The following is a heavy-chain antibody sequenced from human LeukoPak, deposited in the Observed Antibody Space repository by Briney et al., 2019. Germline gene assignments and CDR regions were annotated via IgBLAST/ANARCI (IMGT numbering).Heavy chain of an antibody. CDR2: MNPNSGNT. D-gene: IGHD4-17*01. CDR3: ARESNGDYDY. V-gene: IGHV1-8*02. Sequence: ASVKVSCKASGYTFTGYYMHWVRQAPGQGLEWMGWMNPNSGNTGYAQKFQGRVTMTRNTSISTAYMELSSLRSEDTAVYYCARESNGDYDYWGQGTLVTVSS. J-gene: IGHJ4*02. CDR1: GYTFTGYY.